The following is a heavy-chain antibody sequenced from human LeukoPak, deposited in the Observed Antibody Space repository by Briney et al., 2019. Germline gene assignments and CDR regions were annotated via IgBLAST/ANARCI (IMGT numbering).Heavy chain of an antibody. CDR2: ISSSGSTI. CDR3: ARLYSSGWYGRSPYYMDV. V-gene: IGHV3-11*01. Sequence: GGSLRLSCAASGFTFSDYYMSWIRQAPGKGLEWVSYISSSGSTIYYADSVKGRFTISRDNAKYSLYLQMNSLRAEDTAVYYCARLYSSGWYGRSPYYMDVWGKGTTVTISS. J-gene: IGHJ6*03. CDR1: GFTFSDYY. D-gene: IGHD6-19*01.